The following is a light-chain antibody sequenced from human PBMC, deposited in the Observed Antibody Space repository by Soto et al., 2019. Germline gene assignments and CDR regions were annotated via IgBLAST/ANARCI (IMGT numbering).Light chain of an antibody. J-gene: IGKJ5*01. CDR2: GTS. V-gene: IGKV3-20*01. Sequence: EVVLTQSTCTLSWSGGERATLSCGASERIYSAYLGWYQQNPGQAPRLLIYGTSSRATGIPDRFSGSGYGTDFTLTISRLEPEDFAVYYCQQYGNSPITFGQGTRLEIK. CDR1: ERIYSAY. CDR3: QQYGNSPIT.